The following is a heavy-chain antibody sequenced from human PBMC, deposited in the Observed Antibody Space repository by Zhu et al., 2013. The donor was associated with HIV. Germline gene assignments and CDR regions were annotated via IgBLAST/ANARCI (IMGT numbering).Heavy chain of an antibody. CDR1: GGTFSPFA. D-gene: IGHD3-16*01. J-gene: IGHJ6*01. CDR3: ARDRGGSGMDV. Sequence: QLQLVQSGAEVQKPGSSVKVSCKAFGGTFSPFAVSWVREAPGQGLEWMGRIIPIFGTTNYPQKFQDRVTITADESKTTAYMELSSLRSEDTAIYYCARDRGGSGMDVWGPRDHGHRLL. V-gene: IGHV1-69*15. CDR2: IIPIFGTT.